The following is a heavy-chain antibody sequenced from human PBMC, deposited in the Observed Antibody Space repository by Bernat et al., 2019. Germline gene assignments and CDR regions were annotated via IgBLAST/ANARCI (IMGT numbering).Heavy chain of an antibody. CDR3: ARGDEDFWGGYGI. CDR1: GFSFSSYC. D-gene: IGHD3-3*01. CDR2: IYHDGANK. Sequence: QVQLVESGGGVVQPGGSLRLSCAASGFSFSSYCMHWVRQAPGRGLEWVAVIYHDGANKYYADSVKGRFTISRDNSKNTLYLQMNSLRAEDTAVYYCARGDEDFWGGYGIWGQGTMVTVSS. J-gene: IGHJ3*02. V-gene: IGHV3-33*01.